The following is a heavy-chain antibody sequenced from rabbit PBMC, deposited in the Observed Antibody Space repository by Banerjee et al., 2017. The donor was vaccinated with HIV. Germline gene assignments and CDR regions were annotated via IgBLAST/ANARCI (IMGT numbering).Heavy chain of an antibody. CDR1: GIAFSPFA. CDR3: ASSSSGAYFIWAL. D-gene: IGHD1-1*01. J-gene: IGHJ4*01. Sequence: QLVESGGGLVTLGGSLKLSCKASGIAFSPFAISWVRQAPGKGLEWIAYIYPDSGTTDYASWVNGRFTISLDNAQNTVFLQMTSLTAADTATYFCASSSSGAYFIWALWGPGTLVTVS. V-gene: IGHV1S7*01. CDR2: IYPDSGTT.